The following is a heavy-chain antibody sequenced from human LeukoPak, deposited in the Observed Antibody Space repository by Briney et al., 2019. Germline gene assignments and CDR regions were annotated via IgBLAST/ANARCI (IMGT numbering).Heavy chain of an antibody. V-gene: IGHV1-2*02. J-gene: IGHJ5*02. CDR2: IRPDSGGT. CDR1: GYTFTGYH. Sequence: ASVKVSCKASGYTFTGYHIYWVRQAPGQGLEWMGRIRPDSGGTNYAQKFQGRVTMTRDTSMSTAYMEVTSLRSDDTAVYYCARGSDREGWFDPWGQGTLVTVSS. CDR3: ARGSDREGWFDP.